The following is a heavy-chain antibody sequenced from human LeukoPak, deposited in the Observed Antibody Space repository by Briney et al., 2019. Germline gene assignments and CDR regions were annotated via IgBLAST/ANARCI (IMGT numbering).Heavy chain of an antibody. Sequence: SETLSLTCSVSGDSITSRTYYWTWIRQHPEKGLEWIGYIWNSGSTNYNPALKSRVTISVDTSKNQFSLKLSSVTAADTAVYYCATIRGYCSSTSRYTSYYMDVWGKVTTVTGSS. CDR1: GDSITSRTYY. J-gene: IGHJ6*03. CDR3: ATIRGYCSSTSRYTSYYMDV. D-gene: IGHD2-2*02. V-gene: IGHV4-31*03. CDR2: IWNSGST.